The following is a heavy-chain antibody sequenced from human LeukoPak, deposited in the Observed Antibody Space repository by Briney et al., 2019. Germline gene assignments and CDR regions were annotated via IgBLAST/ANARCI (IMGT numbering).Heavy chain of an antibody. J-gene: IGHJ5*02. CDR1: GGSISSYY. V-gene: IGHV4-4*07. D-gene: IGHD3-3*01. CDR2: IYTSGST. Sequence: KPSETLSLTCTVSGGSISSYYWSWIRQPAGKGLEWIGRIYTSGSTNYNPSLKSRVTMSVDTSKNQFSLKLSSVTAADTAVYYCARDRKVSEFGVDTLHDGFDPWGQGTLVTVSS. CDR3: ARDRKVSEFGVDTLHDGFDP.